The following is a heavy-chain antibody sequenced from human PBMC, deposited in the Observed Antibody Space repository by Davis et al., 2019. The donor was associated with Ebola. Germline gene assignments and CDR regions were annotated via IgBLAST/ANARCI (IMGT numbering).Heavy chain of an antibody. J-gene: IGHJ4*02. V-gene: IGHV1-18*01. CDR1: GYTFTSYG. CDR3: AKLAVAGTRKWGYFDY. CDR2: ISAYNGNT. D-gene: IGHD6-19*01. Sequence: ASVKVSCKASGYTFTSYGISWVRQAPGQGLEWMRWISAYNGNTNYAQKLQGRVTMTTDTSTSTAYMELRSLRSDDTAVYYCAKLAVAGTRKWGYFDYWGQGTLVTVSS.